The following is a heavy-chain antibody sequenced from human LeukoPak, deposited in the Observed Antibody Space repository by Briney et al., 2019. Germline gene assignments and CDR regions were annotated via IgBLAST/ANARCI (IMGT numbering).Heavy chain of an antibody. V-gene: IGHV5-51*01. Sequence: GDSLKISCEASGYSFTDSYWIGWVRQMPGKGLEWMGIIHPGDSETRYSPSFQGQVTISADKSINTAYLQWSSLEASDTAMYYCAKQGGSGWSYYWGQGTLVTVSS. CDR3: AKQGGSGWSYY. CDR1: GYSFTDSYW. CDR2: IHPGDSET. D-gene: IGHD6-19*01. J-gene: IGHJ4*02.